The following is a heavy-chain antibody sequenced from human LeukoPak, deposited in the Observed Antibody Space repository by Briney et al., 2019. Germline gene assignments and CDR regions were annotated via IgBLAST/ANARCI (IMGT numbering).Heavy chain of an antibody. J-gene: IGHJ5*02. D-gene: IGHD2-15*01. CDR1: GGSISSSSYY. Sequence: SETLSLTCTVSGGSISSSSYYRGWIRQPPGKGLEWIGSVYYSGSTYYNPSLKSRVTISVDTSKDQFSLKLSSVTAADTAVYYCARQQCSGGSCYSRAIWFDPWGQGTLVTVSS. CDR2: VYYSGST. CDR3: ARQQCSGGSCYSRAIWFDP. V-gene: IGHV4-39*01.